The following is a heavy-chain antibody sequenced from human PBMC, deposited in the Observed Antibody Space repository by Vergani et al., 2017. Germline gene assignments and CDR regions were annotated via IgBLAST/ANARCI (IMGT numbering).Heavy chain of an antibody. Sequence: EVQLVESGGGLVQPGGSLRLSCAASGFTFSTYDMHWVRQATGKGLEWVSAIGTDGDTYYPGSVKGRFTISRENAKNSLYLQMNGLRAGDTAVYYCARRDSSSPSLDYWGQGTLVTVSS. J-gene: IGHJ4*02. CDR1: GFTFSTYD. CDR2: IGTDGDT. V-gene: IGHV3-13*01. D-gene: IGHD6-6*01. CDR3: ARRDSSSPSLDY.